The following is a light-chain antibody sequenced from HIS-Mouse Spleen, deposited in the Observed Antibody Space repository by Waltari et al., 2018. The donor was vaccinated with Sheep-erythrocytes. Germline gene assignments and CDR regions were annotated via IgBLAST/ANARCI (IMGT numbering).Light chain of an antibody. CDR2: EGS. Sequence: QSALTQPASVSGSPGQSITISCTGTSSDVGSYNLVSWYQQHPGKAPKLMIYEGSGRPSGVSNRFSGSKSGNTASLTISGLQAEDEADYYCCSYAGSSTPWVFGGGTKLTVL. J-gene: IGLJ3*02. CDR3: CSYAGSSTPWV. V-gene: IGLV2-23*01. CDR1: SSDVGSYNL.